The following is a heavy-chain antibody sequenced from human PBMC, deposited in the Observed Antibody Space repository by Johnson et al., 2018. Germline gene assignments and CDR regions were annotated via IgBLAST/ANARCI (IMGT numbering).Heavy chain of an antibody. CDR3: AILNPAGYGVDV. CDR1: GGSISSYY. Sequence: QVQLQESGPGLVKXSESXSLXCTVSGGSISSYYWSWIRQPPGKGLEWIGLIYYSGSTNYNPSLKSRVTISVDTSKNQFSLKLSSVTAADTAVYYCAILNPAGYGVDVWGQGTTVTVSS. V-gene: IGHV4-59*03. J-gene: IGHJ6*02. CDR2: IYYSGST.